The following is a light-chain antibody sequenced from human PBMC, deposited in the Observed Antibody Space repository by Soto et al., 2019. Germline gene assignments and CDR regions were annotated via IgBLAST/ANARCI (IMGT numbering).Light chain of an antibody. Sequence: DIQMTQSPSTLSASVGDRVTITCRASQSISSWLAWYQQKPGKAPKLLIYKASSLESGVPSRVSGSGSGTEFTLTISSLQPDDFATYYCHQYNSYWTFGQGTKVEIK. CDR1: QSISSW. J-gene: IGKJ1*01. CDR2: KAS. V-gene: IGKV1-5*03. CDR3: HQYNSYWT.